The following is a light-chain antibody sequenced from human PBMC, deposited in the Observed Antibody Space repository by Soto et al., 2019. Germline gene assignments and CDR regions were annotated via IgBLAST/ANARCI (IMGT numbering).Light chain of an antibody. CDR2: AAS. J-gene: IGKJ1*01. CDR1: QGISSY. CDR3: QQYYSYPRT. V-gene: IGKV1-8*01. Sequence: AIRMTQSPSSLSASTGDRVTITCRASQGISSYLAWYQQKPGKAPKLLIYAASTLQSGVPSRFSGSGSGTDFHLTISCLQSEDFATYYCQQYYSYPRTFGQGTKVEIK.